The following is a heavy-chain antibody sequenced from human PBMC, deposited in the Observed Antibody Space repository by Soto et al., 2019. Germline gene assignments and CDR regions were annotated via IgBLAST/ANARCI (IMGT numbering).Heavy chain of an antibody. CDR1: GGSISSSSYY. D-gene: IGHD2-15*01. CDR3: ARNSIVVVVAATLVAWFDP. V-gene: IGHV4-39*01. J-gene: IGHJ5*02. CDR2: IYYSGST. Sequence: QLQLQESGPGLVKPSETLSLTCTVSGGSISSSSYYWGWIRQPPGKGLEWIGSIYYSGSTYYNPSLKNRVTISVDTSKNQFSLKLSSVTAADTAVYYCARNSIVVVVAATLVAWFDPWGQGTLVTVSS.